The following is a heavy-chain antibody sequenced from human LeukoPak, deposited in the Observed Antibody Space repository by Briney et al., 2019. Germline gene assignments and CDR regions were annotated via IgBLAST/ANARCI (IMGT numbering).Heavy chain of an antibody. D-gene: IGHD4-17*01. Sequence: SETLSLTCTVSGGSISNYYWSWLRQPPGKGLEWIGYIYFSGTTNINPSLKSRVTISVDMSKNQYSLKLSSVTAADTAVYYCAREDPQTTVPEGLDVWGQGTTVTVSS. V-gene: IGHV4-59*01. CDR3: AREDPQTTVPEGLDV. J-gene: IGHJ6*02. CDR1: GGSISNYY. CDR2: IYFSGTT.